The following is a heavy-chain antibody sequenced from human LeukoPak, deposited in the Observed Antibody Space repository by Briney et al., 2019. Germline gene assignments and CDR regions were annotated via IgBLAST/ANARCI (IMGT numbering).Heavy chain of an antibody. CDR3: ASDDSSSYYFDY. J-gene: IGHJ4*02. CDR1: GGSISFGDYS. Sequence: SETLSLTCAVSGGSISFGDYSWSWIRQPPGKGLEWIGYIYHSGSTYYNPSLQSRVTISVNRSENQFSLKLSSVTAADTAVYYCASDDSSSYYFDYWGQGTLVTVSS. V-gene: IGHV4-30-2*01. CDR2: IYHSGST. D-gene: IGHD6-6*01.